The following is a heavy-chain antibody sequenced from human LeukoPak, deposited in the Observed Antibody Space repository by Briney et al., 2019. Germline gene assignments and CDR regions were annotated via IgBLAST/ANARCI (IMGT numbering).Heavy chain of an antibody. CDR1: GYTFTSNY. D-gene: IGHD2-2*01. Sequence: ASVKVSCKASGYTFTSNYIQWVRQAPGQGLEWMGMIYPRDGSTSYAQKFQGRVTMTRDTSISTAYMELSRLRSDDTAVYYCARDYCSSTSCLFDYWGQGTLVTVSS. CDR3: ARDYCSSTSCLFDY. J-gene: IGHJ4*02. V-gene: IGHV1-2*02. CDR2: IYPRDGST.